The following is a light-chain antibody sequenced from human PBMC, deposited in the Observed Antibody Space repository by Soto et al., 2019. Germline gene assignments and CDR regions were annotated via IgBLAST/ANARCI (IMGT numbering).Light chain of an antibody. J-gene: IGLJ2*01. V-gene: IGLV1-51*01. CDR3: GTWDSSLSAAV. CDR2: DNN. CDR1: SSNIGNNY. Sequence: QSVLTQPPSVSAAPGQKVTISCSGSSSNIGNNYVSWYQQLPGTAPKLLIYDNNKRPSGIPDRFSGSKSGTSATLGITGLQTGDEVDYYCGTWDSSLSAAVFGGGTTVTVL.